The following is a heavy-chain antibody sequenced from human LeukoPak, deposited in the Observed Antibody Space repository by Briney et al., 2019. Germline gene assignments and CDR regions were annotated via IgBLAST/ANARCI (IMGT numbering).Heavy chain of an antibody. CDR3: ARDSAVAGTH. Sequence: PGGSLRLSCAASGFTFSSYSMNWVCQAPGKGLEWVSSISSSSSYIYYADSVKGRFTISRDNAKNSLYLQMNSLRAEDTAVYYCARDSAVAGTHWGQGTLVTVSS. CDR2: ISSSSSYI. J-gene: IGHJ4*02. V-gene: IGHV3-21*01. CDR1: GFTFSSYS. D-gene: IGHD6-19*01.